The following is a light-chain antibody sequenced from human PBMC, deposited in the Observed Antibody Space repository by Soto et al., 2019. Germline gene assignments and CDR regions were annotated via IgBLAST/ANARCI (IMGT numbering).Light chain of an antibody. CDR1: SSNVGSYNL. J-gene: IGLJ1*01. CDR2: EVS. V-gene: IGLV2-23*02. CDR3: CSYAGSYTYV. Sequence: QSALTQPASVSGSPGQSITISCTGTSSNVGSYNLVSWYQQHPGKAPKLMIYEVSKRPSGVSNRFSGSKSGNTASLTISGLQAEDGADYHCCSYAGSYTYVFGPGTKVTVL.